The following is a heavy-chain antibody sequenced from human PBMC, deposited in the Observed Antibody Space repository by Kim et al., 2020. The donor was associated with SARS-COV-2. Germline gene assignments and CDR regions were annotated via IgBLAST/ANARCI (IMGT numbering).Heavy chain of an antibody. CDR2: IYYSGST. V-gene: IGHV4-39*07. CDR1: GGSISSSSYY. CDR3: ARDFKAAAGDY. D-gene: IGHD6-13*01. Sequence: SETLSLTCTVSGGSISSSSYYWGWIRQPPGKGLEWIGSIYYSGSTYYNPSLKSRVTISVDTSKNQFSLKLSSVTAADTAVYYCARDFKAAAGDYWGQGTLVTVSS. J-gene: IGHJ4*02.